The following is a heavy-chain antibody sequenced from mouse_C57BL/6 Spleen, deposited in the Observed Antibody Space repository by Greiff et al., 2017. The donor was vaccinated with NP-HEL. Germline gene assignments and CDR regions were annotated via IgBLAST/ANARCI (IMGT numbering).Heavy chain of an antibody. Sequence: EVMLVESGGGLVKPGGSLKLSCAASGFTFSSYAMSWVRQTPEKRLEWVATISDGGSYTYYPDNVKGRFTISRDNAKNNLYLQMSHLKSEETAMYYCARETGDYGAWFAYWGQGTLVTVSA. CDR1: GFTFSSYA. D-gene: IGHD2-4*01. V-gene: IGHV5-4*01. CDR2: ISDGGSYT. CDR3: ARETGDYGAWFAY. J-gene: IGHJ3*01.